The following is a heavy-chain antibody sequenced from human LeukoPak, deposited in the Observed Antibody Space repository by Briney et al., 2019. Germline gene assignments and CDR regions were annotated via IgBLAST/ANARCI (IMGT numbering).Heavy chain of an antibody. J-gene: IGHJ6*04. D-gene: IGHD6-13*01. V-gene: IGHV3-30*18. CDR3: AKVRIAAAGPYELRYYYYGMDV. Sequence: GGSLRLSCAASGFTFSSYGMHWVRQAPGKGLEWVAVISYDGSNKYYADSVKGRFTISRDNSKNTLYLQMNSLRAEDTAVYYCAKVRIAAAGPYELRYYYYGMDVWGKGTKVTVSS. CDR2: ISYDGSNK. CDR1: GFTFSSYG.